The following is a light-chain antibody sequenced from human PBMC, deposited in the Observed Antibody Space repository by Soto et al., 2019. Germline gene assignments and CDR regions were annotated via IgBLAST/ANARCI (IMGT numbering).Light chain of an antibody. V-gene: IGKV3-20*01. CDR1: QSVSDSY. J-gene: IGKJ3*01. CDR2: AS. CDR3: QHYGTSAL. Sequence: EIVLTQSPGTLSLSPGERATLSCRASQSVSDSYLAWYQQKPGQAPRLLIYASSRATGIPDRFSGSGSGTDFTLTISRLEPEDSAVYYCQHYGTSALFGPGTKVDIQ.